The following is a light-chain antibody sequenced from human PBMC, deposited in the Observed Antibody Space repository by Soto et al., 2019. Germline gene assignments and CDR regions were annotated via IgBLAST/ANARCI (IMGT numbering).Light chain of an antibody. V-gene: IGKV3-11*01. Sequence: EIVMTQSPATLSVSPGERAAPSCRASQTVRNNYLAWYQQKPGQPPRLLIYDSSNRATGIPARFSGGGSGTDFTLTISSLGPEDFAVYYCQQRGDWPSLTFGGGTKVDIK. CDR2: DSS. CDR1: QTVRNNY. CDR3: QQRGDWPSLT. J-gene: IGKJ4*01.